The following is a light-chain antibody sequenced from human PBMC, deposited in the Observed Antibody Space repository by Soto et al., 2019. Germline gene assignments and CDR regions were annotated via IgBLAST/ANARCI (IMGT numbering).Light chain of an antibody. CDR2: AAS. Sequence: AIRMTQSPSSFSASTGDRVTITCRASQGISSYLAWYQQKPGKAPKLLIYAASTLQSGVPSRFSGSGSGTEFTLTISCLQSEEFATYYCQQYYSYPLTFGQGTKVEIK. V-gene: IGKV1-8*01. J-gene: IGKJ1*01. CDR3: QQYYSYPLT. CDR1: QGISSY.